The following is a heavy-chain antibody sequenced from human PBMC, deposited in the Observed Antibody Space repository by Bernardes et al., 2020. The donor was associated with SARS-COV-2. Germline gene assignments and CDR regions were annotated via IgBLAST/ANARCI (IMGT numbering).Heavy chain of an antibody. D-gene: IGHD2-21*01. J-gene: IGHJ4*02. CDR1: GFSFSAYD. V-gene: IGHV3-30*03. Sequence: GGSLRLSCAAAGFSFSAYDMHWVRQAPGKGPEWVAFMSNDGGDKYYADSLKGRFTISRDNSKEMLFLQINSLRADDTAVYYCATDGVIGAPGPYYFDNWGQGTLVTVSS. CDR3: ATDGVIGAPGPYYFDN. CDR2: MSNDGGDK.